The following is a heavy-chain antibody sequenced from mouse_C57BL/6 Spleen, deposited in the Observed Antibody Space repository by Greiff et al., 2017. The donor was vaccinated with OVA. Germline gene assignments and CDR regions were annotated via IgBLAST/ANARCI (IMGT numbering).Heavy chain of an antibody. D-gene: IGHD2-3*01. CDR1: GYAFSSSW. J-gene: IGHJ4*01. Sequence: VKLMESGPELVKPGASVKISCKASGYAFSSSWMNWVKQRPGKGLEWIGRIYPGDGDTNYNGKLKGKATLTADKSSSTAYMQLSSLTSEDSAVYLCANDGYPYAMDYWGQGTSVTVSS. CDR3: ANDGYPYAMDY. CDR2: IYPGDGDT. V-gene: IGHV1-82*01.